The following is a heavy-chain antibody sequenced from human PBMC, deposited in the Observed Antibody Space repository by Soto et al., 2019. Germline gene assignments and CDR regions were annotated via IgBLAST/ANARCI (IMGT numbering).Heavy chain of an antibody. V-gene: IGHV4-34*01. Sequence: SETLSLTCAVYGGSFSGYYWSWIRQPPGKGLEWIGEINHSGSTNYNPSLKSRVTISVDTSKNQFSLKLSSVTAADTAVYYCARANQWLVTFVDYWGQGTLVTVSS. CDR2: INHSGST. D-gene: IGHD6-19*01. CDR1: GGSFSGYY. CDR3: ARANQWLVTFVDY. J-gene: IGHJ4*02.